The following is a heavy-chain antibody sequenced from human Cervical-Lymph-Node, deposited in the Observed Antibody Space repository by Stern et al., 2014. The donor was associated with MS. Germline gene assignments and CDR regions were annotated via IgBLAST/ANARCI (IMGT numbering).Heavy chain of an antibody. CDR3: ARDGDAPFDI. Sequence: VQLVESGGGLVQPGGSLRLSCAASGLSVTDNYMSWVRQAPGRGLEWISIIYTNGNTYYADSVEGRLTISRDNSKNTLYLQMNSLRAEDTAVYYCARDGDAPFDIWGQGTMVTVSS. D-gene: IGHD7-27*01. J-gene: IGHJ3*02. CDR2: IYTNGNT. V-gene: IGHV3-66*01. CDR1: GLSVTDNY.